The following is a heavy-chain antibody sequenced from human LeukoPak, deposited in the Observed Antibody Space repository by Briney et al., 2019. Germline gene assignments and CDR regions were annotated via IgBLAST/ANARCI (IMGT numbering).Heavy chain of an antibody. J-gene: IGHJ6*02. Sequence: SETLSLTCTVSGGSFSGHYWSWIRQPPGKGLEWIGYIYYSGSTNYNPSLKSRVTISVDTSKNQFSLKLSSVTAADTAVYYCARGLSNYYYYGMDVWGQGTTVTVSS. CDR3: ARGLSNYYYYGMDV. CDR1: GGSFSGHY. V-gene: IGHV4-59*11. D-gene: IGHD6-6*01. CDR2: IYYSGST.